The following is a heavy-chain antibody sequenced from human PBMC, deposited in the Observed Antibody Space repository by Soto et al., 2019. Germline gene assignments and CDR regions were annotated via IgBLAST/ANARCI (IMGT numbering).Heavy chain of an antibody. D-gene: IGHD2-15*01. Sequence: SETLSLTCTVSGASINSANYYWSWIRQPPGKGLEWIGYLYYSGSTYYNPSLESRLTISVDPSKNQFSLKLTSVTAADTAVYYCARHVFCDIKTDPRLDPWGQGTLVIVSS. CDR2: LYYSGST. J-gene: IGHJ5*02. CDR3: ARHVFCDIKTDPRLDP. V-gene: IGHV4-30-4*01. CDR1: GASINSANYY.